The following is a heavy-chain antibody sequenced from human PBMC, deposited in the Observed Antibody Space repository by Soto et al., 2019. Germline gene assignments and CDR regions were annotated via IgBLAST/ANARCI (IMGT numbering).Heavy chain of an antibody. CDR3: SDLMRGVGAFDI. D-gene: IGHD3-10*01. V-gene: IGHV3-15*01. CDR2: IKSKTDGETT. CDR1: GFNFNDGW. J-gene: IGHJ3*02. Sequence: GGSLRLSCAASGFNFNDGWMSWVRQAPGKGLEWVGRIKSKTDGETTDYAAPVKGRFTISRDDSKNTLYLQMDSLKTEDTAVYYCSDLMRGVGAFDIWSRGTLVTVSS.